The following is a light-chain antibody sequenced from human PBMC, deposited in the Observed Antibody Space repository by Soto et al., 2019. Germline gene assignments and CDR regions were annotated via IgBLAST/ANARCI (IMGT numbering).Light chain of an antibody. CDR1: SSNIGSNN. J-gene: IGLJ2*01. CDR2: SDN. V-gene: IGLV1-44*01. CDR3: ASWDDSLNGVV. Sequence: QSVLTQPPSASETPGQRVTISCSGSSSNIGSNNVNWYQQLPGTAPKLLMYSDNERPSGVPDRFSGSKSGTSASLAISGLQSEDEADYYCASWDDSLNGVVFGGGTKLTVL.